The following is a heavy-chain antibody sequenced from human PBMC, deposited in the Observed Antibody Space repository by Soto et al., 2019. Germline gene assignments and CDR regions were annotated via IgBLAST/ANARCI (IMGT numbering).Heavy chain of an antibody. J-gene: IGHJ4*02. D-gene: IGHD3-9*01. CDR2: ISGSGGST. CDR3: AKDYDILTGSPSPIDY. V-gene: IGHV3-23*01. CDR1: GFTFSSYA. Sequence: GGSLRLSCAASGFTFSSYAMSWVRQAPGKGLEWVSAISGSGGSTYYADSVKGRFTISRDNSKNTLYLQMNSLRAEDTAVYYCAKDYDILTGSPSPIDYWGQGTLVTVSS.